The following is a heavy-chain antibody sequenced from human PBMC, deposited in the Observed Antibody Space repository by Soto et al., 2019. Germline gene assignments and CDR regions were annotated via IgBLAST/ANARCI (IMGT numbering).Heavy chain of an antibody. V-gene: IGHV3-21*01. D-gene: IGHD3-10*01. Sequence: EVQLVESGGGLVKPGGSLRLSCAASGFTFSSYSMNWVRQAPGKGLEWVSSISSSSSYIYYADSVKGRFTISRDNAKNSLYLQMNSLRAEDTAVYYCARCLMVRGVISHLDYWGQGTLVTVSS. CDR1: GFTFSSYS. J-gene: IGHJ4*02. CDR2: ISSSSSYI. CDR3: ARCLMVRGVISHLDY.